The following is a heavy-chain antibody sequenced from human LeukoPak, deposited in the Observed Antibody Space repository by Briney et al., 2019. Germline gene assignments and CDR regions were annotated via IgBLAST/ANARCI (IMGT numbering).Heavy chain of an antibody. Sequence: AGGSLRLSCAASGFTFSSYWMSWVRQAPGKGLEWVANIKQDGSEKYYVDSVKGRFTISRDNAKNSLYLQMNSLRAEDTAVYYCAREDATVLRYFDWLFDFDYWGQGTLVTVSS. D-gene: IGHD3-9*01. CDR2: IKQDGSEK. V-gene: IGHV3-7*03. CDR3: AREDATVLRYFDWLFDFDY. J-gene: IGHJ4*02. CDR1: GFTFSSYW.